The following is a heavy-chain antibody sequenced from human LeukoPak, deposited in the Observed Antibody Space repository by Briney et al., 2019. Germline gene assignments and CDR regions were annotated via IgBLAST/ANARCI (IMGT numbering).Heavy chain of an antibody. V-gene: IGHV1-2*02. Sequence: ASVKVSCKTSGYSFTDYYMHWVRQAPGQGLEWMGWINPNSGGTSSAQKFQGRVTMTRDTTITTVYMEVSWLTSDDTAIYYCARADRLDGGPYLIGPWGQGTLVTVSS. J-gene: IGHJ5*02. CDR1: GYSFTDYY. CDR2: INPNSGGT. CDR3: ARADRLDGGPYLIGP. D-gene: IGHD3-16*01.